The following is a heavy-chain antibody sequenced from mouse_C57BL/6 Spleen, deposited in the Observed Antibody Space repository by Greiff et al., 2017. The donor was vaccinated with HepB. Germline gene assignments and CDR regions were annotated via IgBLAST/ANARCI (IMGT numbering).Heavy chain of an antibody. V-gene: IGHV1-82*01. CDR3: ARGNYGSSYGAYYFDY. J-gene: IGHJ2*01. CDR2: IYPGDGDT. Sequence: VKLQESGPELVKPGASVKISCKASGYAFSSSWMNWVKQRPGKGLEWIGRIYPGDGDTNYNGKFKGKATLTADKSSSTAYMQLSSLTSEDSAVYFCARGNYGSSYGAYYFDYWGQGTTLTVSS. CDR1: GYAFSSSW. D-gene: IGHD1-1*01.